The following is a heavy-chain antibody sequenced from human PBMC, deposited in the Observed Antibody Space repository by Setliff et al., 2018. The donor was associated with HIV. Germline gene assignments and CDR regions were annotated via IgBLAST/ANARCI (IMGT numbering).Heavy chain of an antibody. CDR1: GASISGHY. CDR2: VYYNGIT. D-gene: IGHD3-3*01. Sequence: LSLTCTVSGASISGHYWTWIRQPPGKGLEWIGYVYYNGITNYNPSLKSRVTISLDASNSHFSLKLSSLTAADTAVYYCARVSYDGSFYYNYYMDVWGKGTTVTVSS. CDR3: ARVSYDGSFYYNYYMDV. J-gene: IGHJ6*03. V-gene: IGHV4-59*11.